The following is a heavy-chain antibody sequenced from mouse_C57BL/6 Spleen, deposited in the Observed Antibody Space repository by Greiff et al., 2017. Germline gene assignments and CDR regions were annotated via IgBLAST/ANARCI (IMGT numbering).Heavy chain of an antibody. J-gene: IGHJ4*01. V-gene: IGHV3-6*01. D-gene: IGHD1-1*01. CDR2: LSYDGSN. CDR3: ARDRDGSSPYYYAMDY. CDR1: GYSFTSGYY. Sequence: EVQLQQSGPGLVKPSQSLSLTCSVTGYSFTSGYYWNWIRQSPGNQLEWMGYLSYDGSNNYNPSLKNRISITRDTSKNQFFLKLNSVTTEDTASYYGARDRDGSSPYYYAMDYWGQGTSVTVSS.